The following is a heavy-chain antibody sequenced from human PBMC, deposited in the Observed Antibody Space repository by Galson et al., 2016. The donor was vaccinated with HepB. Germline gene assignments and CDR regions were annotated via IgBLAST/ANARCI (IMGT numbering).Heavy chain of an antibody. J-gene: IGHJ4*02. CDR1: EFRFSTYA. CDR3: AREQWLVQSN. CDR2: ISHDGGKK. Sequence: SLRLSCAASEFRFSTYAIHWVRQAPGKGLEWVAVISHDGGKKYYADSVKGRFTISRDNSKNTVYLQVSSLSAADTAVYYCAREQWLVQSNWGQGTLVTVSS. V-gene: IGHV3-30*04. D-gene: IGHD6-19*01.